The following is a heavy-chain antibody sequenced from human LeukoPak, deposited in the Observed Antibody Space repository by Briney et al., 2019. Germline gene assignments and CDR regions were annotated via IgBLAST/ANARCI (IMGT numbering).Heavy chain of an antibody. D-gene: IGHD6-6*01. Sequence: SVKVSCKASGGTFSSYAISWVRQAPGQGLEWMGRNIPILGIANYAQKFQGRVTITADKSTSTAYMELSSLRSEDTAVYYCARSMSHNWFDPWGQGTLVTVSS. J-gene: IGHJ5*02. CDR1: GGTFSSYA. CDR3: ARSMSHNWFDP. V-gene: IGHV1-69*04. CDR2: NIPILGIA.